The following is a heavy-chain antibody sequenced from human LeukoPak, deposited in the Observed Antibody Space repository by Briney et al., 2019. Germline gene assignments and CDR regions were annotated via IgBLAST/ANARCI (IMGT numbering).Heavy chain of an antibody. V-gene: IGHV1-3*03. Sequence: GASVKVSCKASGYTFTSYAMHWVRQAPGQRLEWMGWINAGNGNTKYSQEFQGRVTITRGTSASTAYMELSSLRSEDMAVYYCARDGGLYSSWAYWGQGTLVTVSS. J-gene: IGHJ4*02. D-gene: IGHD6-6*01. CDR2: INAGNGNT. CDR3: ARDGGLYSSWAY. CDR1: GYTFTSYA.